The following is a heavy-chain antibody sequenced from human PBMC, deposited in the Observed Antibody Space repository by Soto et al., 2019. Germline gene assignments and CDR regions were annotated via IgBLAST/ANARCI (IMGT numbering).Heavy chain of an antibody. Sequence: QVQLQESGPGLVKPSETLSLSCIVSGGSMSTYYWSWIRQPAGKGLEWIGRIYTTGSTIYNPSLKSRVTMSVDTSKNQFSRKLSSVTAADTAVYYCARAGDGTATIFDHWGQGTLVTVSS. J-gene: IGHJ4*02. CDR2: IYTTGST. D-gene: IGHD6-19*01. V-gene: IGHV4-4*07. CDR3: ARAGDGTATIFDH. CDR1: GGSMSTYY.